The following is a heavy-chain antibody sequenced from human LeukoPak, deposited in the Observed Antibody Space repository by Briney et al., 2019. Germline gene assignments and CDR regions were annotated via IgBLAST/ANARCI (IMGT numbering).Heavy chain of an antibody. CDR2: ISRSSSYI. CDR1: RFTFSNAW. Sequence: GGSLRLSCAASRFTFSNAWLSWVSQAQGKGLEWVSYISRSSSYIYYADSVKGRFTISRDNAKNSLYLQMNSLRAEDTAVYYCARRGSGSYYYFDYWGQGTLVTVSS. D-gene: IGHD3-10*01. V-gene: IGHV3-21*05. J-gene: IGHJ4*02. CDR3: ARRGSGSYYYFDY.